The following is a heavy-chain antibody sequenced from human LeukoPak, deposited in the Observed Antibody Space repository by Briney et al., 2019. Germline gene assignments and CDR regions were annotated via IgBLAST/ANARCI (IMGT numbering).Heavy chain of an antibody. CDR3: ARDGDSSGYYYDY. Sequence: PGGSLRLSCAASGFTFSSYGMHWVRQAPGKGLEWVAFIRYDGSNKYYADSVKGRFTISRDNSKNTLYLQMNSLRAEDTAVYYCARDGDSSGYYYDYWGQGTLVTVSS. CDR2: IRYDGSNK. D-gene: IGHD3-22*01. CDR1: GFTFSSYG. J-gene: IGHJ4*02. V-gene: IGHV3-30*02.